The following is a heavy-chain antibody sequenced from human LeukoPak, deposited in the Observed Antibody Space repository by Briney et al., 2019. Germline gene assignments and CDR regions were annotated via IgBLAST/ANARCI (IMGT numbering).Heavy chain of an antibody. D-gene: IGHD3-10*01. V-gene: IGHV1-69*13. CDR1: GGTFSSYA. J-gene: IGHJ6*03. CDR2: IIPIFGTA. Sequence: ASVKVSCKASGGTFSSYAISWVRQAPGQGLEWMGGIIPIFGTANYAQKFQGRVTITADESTSTAYMELSSLRSEDTAVYYCARGMVLDYYYYYMDVWGKGTTVTVSS. CDR3: ARGMVLDYYYYYMDV.